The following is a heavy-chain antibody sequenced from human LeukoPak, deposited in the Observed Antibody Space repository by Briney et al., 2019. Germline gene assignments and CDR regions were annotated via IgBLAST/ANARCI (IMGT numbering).Heavy chain of an antibody. D-gene: IGHD1-26*01. CDR2: LFYSGST. CDR3: ARQSGTYIDH. J-gene: IGHJ4*02. CDR1: GGSISSYY. V-gene: IGHV4-59*08. Sequence: SETLSLTCTVSGGSISSYYWSWIRQPPGKGLEWIGYLFYSGSTNYNPSLKSRVTTSVDTSKNQFSVEVISVTAADTAVYYCARQSGTYIDHWGQGILVTVSS.